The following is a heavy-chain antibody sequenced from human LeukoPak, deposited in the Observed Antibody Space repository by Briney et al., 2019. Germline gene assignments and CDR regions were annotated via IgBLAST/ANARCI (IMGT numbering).Heavy chain of an antibody. Sequence: ASVKVSCKASGYTCTGYYVHWVRQAPGQGLEWMGWINPNSGGTNNAQKFQGRVTMTRDTSISTAYMELSSLGYDDTAVYYCARIISYGGADGFDIWGQGTMVTVSS. D-gene: IGHD5-18*01. V-gene: IGHV1-2*02. CDR3: ARIISYGGADGFDI. CDR1: GYTCTGYY. J-gene: IGHJ3*02. CDR2: INPNSGGT.